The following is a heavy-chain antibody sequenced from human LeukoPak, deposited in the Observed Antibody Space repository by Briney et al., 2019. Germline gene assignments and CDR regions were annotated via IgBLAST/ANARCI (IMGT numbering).Heavy chain of an antibody. CDR1: GFSFSSNW. V-gene: IGHV3-7*01. CDR2: IKRDGSQK. D-gene: IGHD1-1*01. Sequence: GGSLRLSCAAPGFSFSSNWMGWVRQAPGKGLEWVAHIKRDGSQKYYLDPVKGRFTISRDNAKNSLYLQMNSLRVEDTAVYYCARLGLEVGGPNWFDPWGQGTLVTVSS. CDR3: ARLGLEVGGPNWFDP. J-gene: IGHJ5*02.